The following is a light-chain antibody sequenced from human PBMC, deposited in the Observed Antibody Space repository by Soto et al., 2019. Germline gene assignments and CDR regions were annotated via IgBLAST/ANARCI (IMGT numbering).Light chain of an antibody. J-gene: IGLJ3*02. Sequence: QSALTQPPSASGSPGQSVTISCTGTSSDVGGYNSVSWYQQHPGKAPKLMIYEVSKRPSGVPDRFSGSKSGNTASLTVSGLQAEDEADYYCQSYDSSLSGWVFGGGTKLTVL. CDR3: QSYDSSLSGWV. CDR1: SSDVGGYNS. V-gene: IGLV2-8*01. CDR2: EVS.